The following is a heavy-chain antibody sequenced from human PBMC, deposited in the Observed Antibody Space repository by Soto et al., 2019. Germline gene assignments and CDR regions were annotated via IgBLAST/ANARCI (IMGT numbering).Heavy chain of an antibody. Sequence: ESLSLTCTVSGGSISSYYCSWIRQPPGKGLEWIGYIYYSGSTNYNPSLKSRVTISVDTSKNQFSLKLSSVTAADTAVYYCARDSGRITMVRVVIQPERYYYYYMVVWGKGTTVTVSS. D-gene: IGHD3-10*01. CDR1: GGSISSYY. J-gene: IGHJ6*03. CDR3: ARDSGRITMVRVVIQPERYYYYYMVV. CDR2: IYYSGST. V-gene: IGHV4-59*01.